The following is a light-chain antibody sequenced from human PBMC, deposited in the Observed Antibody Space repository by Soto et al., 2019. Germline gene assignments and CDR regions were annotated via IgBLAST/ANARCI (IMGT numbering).Light chain of an antibody. CDR1: SGDVGGYNF. Sequence: QSALTQPRSVSGSPGQSVTISCTGTSGDVGGYNFVSWYQQHPGKAPTLIIYEVTNRPSGVSNRFSGSKSGNTASLTISGLQAEDEADYYCCSYTTSSTRVFGSGTKLTVL. CDR3: CSYTTSSTRV. J-gene: IGLJ1*01. V-gene: IGLV2-14*01. CDR2: EVT.